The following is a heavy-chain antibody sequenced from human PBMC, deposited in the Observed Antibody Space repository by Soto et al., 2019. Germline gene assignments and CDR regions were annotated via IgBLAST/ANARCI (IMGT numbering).Heavy chain of an antibody. J-gene: IGHJ3*02. CDR2: ILVGGST. Sequence: PGGSLRLSCAASGFTCSSYDMSWVRQAPGKGLEWVSTILVGGSTHYPDSVKGRFTISRDNSKNTVFLQMNSLTAGDTAVYYCAKATATGGGAFGIRGQGTMVTVSS. V-gene: IGHV3-23*01. D-gene: IGHD2-8*02. CDR1: GFTCSSYD. CDR3: AKATATGGGAFGI.